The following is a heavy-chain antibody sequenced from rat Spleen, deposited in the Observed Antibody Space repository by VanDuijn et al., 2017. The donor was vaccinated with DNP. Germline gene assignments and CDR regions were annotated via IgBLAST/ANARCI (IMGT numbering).Heavy chain of an antibody. Sequence: EVQLVESGGGLVQPGRSLKLSCAASGFTFSNYDMAWVRQTPTKGLEWVASITNGGATSYYRDSVKGRFTISRVSAKSTLYLQMNSLKSEDTATYYCATSPGPNWFAYWGQGTLVTVSS. J-gene: IGHJ3*01. CDR3: ATSPGPNWFAY. CDR2: ITNGGATS. D-gene: IGHD1-4*01. CDR1: GFTFSNYD. V-gene: IGHV5S23*01.